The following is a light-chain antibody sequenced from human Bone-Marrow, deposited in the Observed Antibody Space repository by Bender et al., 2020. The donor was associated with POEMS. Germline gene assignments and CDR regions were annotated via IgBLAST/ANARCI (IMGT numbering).Light chain of an antibody. J-gene: IGLJ7*01. CDR3: QVWDTSSDHPL. CDR1: SIGSRT. CDR2: DDR. Sequence: SYVLTQPPSVSVAPGQTASIPCGGNSIGSRTVHWYQQKPGQAPVLVVYDDRDRPSGIPERFSGSNSGNTATLTISRVEAGDEADYFCQVWDTSSDHPLFGGGTQLAVL. V-gene: IGLV3-21*02.